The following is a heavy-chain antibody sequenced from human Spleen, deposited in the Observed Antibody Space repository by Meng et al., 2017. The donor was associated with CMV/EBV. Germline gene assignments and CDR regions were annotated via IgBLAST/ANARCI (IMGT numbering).Heavy chain of an antibody. J-gene: IGHJ4*02. Sequence: GSLRLSCTVSGGSISSYYWSWIRQPPGKGLEWIGYIYYSGSTNYNPSLKSRVTISVDTSKNQFSLKMTSVTAADTALYYCASELVVVAALVDYWGQGTLVTVSS. D-gene: IGHD2-15*01. V-gene: IGHV4-59*12. CDR2: IYYSGST. CDR3: ASELVVVAALVDY. CDR1: GGSISSYY.